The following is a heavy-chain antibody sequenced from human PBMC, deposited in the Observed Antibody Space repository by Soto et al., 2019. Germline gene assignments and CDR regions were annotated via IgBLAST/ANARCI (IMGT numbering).Heavy chain of an antibody. V-gene: IGHV4-38-2*02. CDR3: ARDEVRAHSHLYYFDY. D-gene: IGHD2-8*01. CDR2: IYHRGST. Sequence: SETLSLSCAVSGYSIRSDYYWGWIRQPAGKGREWIGSIYHRGSTYDNPSLKSPVTISVDTSNTPLSLKLNSVTAADTAVYYCARDEVRAHSHLYYFDYWGQGTLVTVSS. J-gene: IGHJ4*02. CDR1: GYSIRSDYY.